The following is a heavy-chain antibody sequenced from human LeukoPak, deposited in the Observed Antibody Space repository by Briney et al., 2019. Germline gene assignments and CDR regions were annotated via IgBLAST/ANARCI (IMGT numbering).Heavy chain of an antibody. CDR3: ARHRKSARNYLYYYMDV. J-gene: IGHJ6*03. CDR2: IYYSGST. Sequence: SETLSLTCTVSGGSISSYYWSWIRQPPGKGLEWIGYIYYSGSTNYNPSLKSRVTISVDTSKNQFSLKLSSVTAADTAVYYCARHRKSARNYLYYYMDVWGKGTTVTVSS. D-gene: IGHD6-6*01. CDR1: GGSISSYY. V-gene: IGHV4-59*01.